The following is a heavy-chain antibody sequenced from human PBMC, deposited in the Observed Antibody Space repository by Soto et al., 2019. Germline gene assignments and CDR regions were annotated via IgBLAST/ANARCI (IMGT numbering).Heavy chain of an antibody. CDR3: ARDATGGMDV. J-gene: IGHJ6*02. Sequence: WTWLRQRPGKGLEWIGYIHSSGSPYYNLSLKSRVSVSRDTSKNQFSLNLSSVTAADTAVYYCARDATGGMDVWGQGTAVTVSS. CDR2: IHSSGSP. V-gene: IGHV4-31*02.